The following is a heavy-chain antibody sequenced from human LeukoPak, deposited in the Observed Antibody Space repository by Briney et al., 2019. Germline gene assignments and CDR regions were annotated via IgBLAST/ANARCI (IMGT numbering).Heavy chain of an antibody. CDR3: ARGGPMVRGVYRGRRAFDI. Sequence: SSETLSLTCTVSDDSITIYYWSWIRQPPGKGLEWIGYIDHTGITNYNPSLNSRVTISRDTSKNHFSLELSSATAADTAVYYCARGGPMVRGVYRGRRAFDIWGQGTMVTVSS. V-gene: IGHV4-59*01. CDR1: DDSITIYY. CDR2: IDHTGIT. J-gene: IGHJ3*02. D-gene: IGHD3-10*01.